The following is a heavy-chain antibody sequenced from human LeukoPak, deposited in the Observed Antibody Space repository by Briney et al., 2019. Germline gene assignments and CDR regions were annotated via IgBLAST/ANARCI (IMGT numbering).Heavy chain of an antibody. CDR1: GYTFTGYY. V-gene: IGHV1-2*02. D-gene: IGHD3-3*01. CDR2: INPNSGGT. Sequence: ASVKVSCKASGYTFTGYYMHWVRQAPGQGLEWMGWINPNSGGTNYAQKFQGRVTMTRDTSISTAYMELSRLRSDETAVYYCARALYYDFWSGYYPNPYYFDYWGQGTLVTVSS. CDR3: ARALYYDFWSGYYPNPYYFDY. J-gene: IGHJ4*02.